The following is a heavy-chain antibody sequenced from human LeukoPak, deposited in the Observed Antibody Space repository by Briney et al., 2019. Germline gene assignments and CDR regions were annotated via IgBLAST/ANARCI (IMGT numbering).Heavy chain of an antibody. Sequence: PSETLSLTCTVSGYSISSGYYWGWIRQPPGKGLEWIGSIYHSGSTYYNPSLKSRVTISVDTSKNQFSLKLSSVTAADTAVYYCARVGITMVRGARSHFDYWSQGTLVTVSS. V-gene: IGHV4-38-2*02. D-gene: IGHD3-10*01. CDR3: ARVGITMVRGARSHFDY. CDR1: GYSISSGYY. CDR2: IYHSGST. J-gene: IGHJ4*02.